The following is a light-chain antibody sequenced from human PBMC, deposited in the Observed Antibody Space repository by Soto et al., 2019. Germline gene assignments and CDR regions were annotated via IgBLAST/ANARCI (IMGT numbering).Light chain of an antibody. Sequence: ELVMTQSPATLSVSPGERATLSCRASQSVSSNLAWYQQKPGQAPRLLIFGASTRATGIPARFSGSGSGTEFTLTISSLQSEDFAVYDCQQYNNWPPYTFGQGTKLEIK. CDR1: QSVSSN. V-gene: IGKV3-15*01. CDR2: GAS. CDR3: QQYNNWPPYT. J-gene: IGKJ2*01.